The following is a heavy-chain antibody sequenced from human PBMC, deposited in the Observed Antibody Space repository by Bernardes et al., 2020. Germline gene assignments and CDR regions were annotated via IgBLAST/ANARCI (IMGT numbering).Heavy chain of an antibody. V-gene: IGHV4-39*01. CDR1: GGSISSRSSY. D-gene: IGHD2-8*01. CDR3: ARHNGYCTNGVCYNFNWFDP. CDR2: LYYRGST. Sequence: SETLSLTCTVSGGSISSRSSYWGWLRQPPVKGLDWIGRLYYRGSTYYNPSLKSRVTISVATSKNQFSLKLSSVTAADTAVYYCARHNGYCTNGVCYNFNWFDPWGQGTLVTVSS. J-gene: IGHJ5*02.